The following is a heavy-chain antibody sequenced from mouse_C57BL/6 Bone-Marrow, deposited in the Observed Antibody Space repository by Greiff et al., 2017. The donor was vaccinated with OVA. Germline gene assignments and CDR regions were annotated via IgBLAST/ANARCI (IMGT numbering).Heavy chain of an antibody. CDR2: LWRGGST. V-gene: IGHV2-5*01. CDR1: GFSLTSYG. D-gene: IGHD2-3*01. Sequence: QVQLKESGPGLVQPSQSLSITCTVSGFSLTSYGVHWVRQSPGKGLEWLGVLWRGGSTDYNAAFMSRLSITKDNSKSQVFFKMNSLQADDTAIYYCAKKGPYEGYYLDWYFDVWGTGTTVTVSS. J-gene: IGHJ1*03. CDR3: AKKGPYEGYYLDWYFDV.